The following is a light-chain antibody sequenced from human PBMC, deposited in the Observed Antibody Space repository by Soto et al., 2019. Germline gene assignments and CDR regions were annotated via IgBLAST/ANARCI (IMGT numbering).Light chain of an antibody. CDR3: LQHNGFPRT. CDR1: QGIRND. J-gene: IGKJ1*01. Sequence: DIQMTQSPSSLSASVGDRVTIICRASQGIRNDLAWYQQKPGKAPRRLIYAASSLESGVPSRFSGSGSGTEFTLAISSLQPEDFATYYCLQHNGFPRTFGQGTKVEIK. V-gene: IGKV1-17*01. CDR2: AAS.